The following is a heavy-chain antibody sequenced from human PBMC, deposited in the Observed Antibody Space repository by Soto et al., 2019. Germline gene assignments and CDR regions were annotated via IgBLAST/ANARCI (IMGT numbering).Heavy chain of an antibody. J-gene: IGHJ4*02. D-gene: IGHD3-22*01. CDR3: ARGGSSAYYGLFGY. V-gene: IGHV4-59*07. CDR1: GGCMYIYY. CDR2: IYYSGST. Sequence: SGSTYLTRTACGGCMYIYYCGWIRKTPGKGLEWIGYIYYSGSTKYNPSLKSRVTISVDTSRNHFSLKLSSVTAAATAVYYCARGGSSAYYGLFGYWGQGTLVTVSS.